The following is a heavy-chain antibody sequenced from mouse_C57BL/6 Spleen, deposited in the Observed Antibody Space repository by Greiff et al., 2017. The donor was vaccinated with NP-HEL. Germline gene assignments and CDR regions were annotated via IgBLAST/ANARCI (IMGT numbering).Heavy chain of an antibody. CDR1: GYTFTDYN. D-gene: IGHD1-1*01. J-gene: IGHJ1*03. Sequence: VQLQQSGPELVKPGASVKMSCKASGYTFTDYNMHWVKQSHGKSLEWIGYINPNNGGTSYNQKFKGKATLTVNKSSSTAYMELRSLTSEDSAVYYCARSGAYGSSYGYFDVWGTGTTVTVSS. V-gene: IGHV1-22*01. CDR3: ARSGAYGSSYGYFDV. CDR2: INPNNGGT.